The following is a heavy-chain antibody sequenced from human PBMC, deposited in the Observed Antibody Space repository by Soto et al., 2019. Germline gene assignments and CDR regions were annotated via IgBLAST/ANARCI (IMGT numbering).Heavy chain of an antibody. Sequence: GESLKISCKGSGYSFTVDWISWVRQMPVKGLEWMGRIDPSDSYTNYSPSFQGHVTISADKSISTAYLQWSSLKASDTAMYYCARHEGGLKNWFDPWGQGTLVTVSS. D-gene: IGHD3-16*01. CDR2: IDPSDSYT. CDR1: GYSFTVDW. V-gene: IGHV5-10-1*01. J-gene: IGHJ5*02. CDR3: ARHEGGLKNWFDP.